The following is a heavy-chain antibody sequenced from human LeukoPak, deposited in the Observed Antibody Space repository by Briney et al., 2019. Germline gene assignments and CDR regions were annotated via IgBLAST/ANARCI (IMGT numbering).Heavy chain of an antibody. D-gene: IGHD3-10*01. CDR2: IIPIFGTA. Sequence: SVKVSCKASGGTFSSYAISWVRQAPGQGLEWMGGIIPIFGTANYAQKFQGRVTITADESTSTAYMELRSLRSDDTAVYYCARVTVRGVMSYYMDVWGKGTTVTISS. J-gene: IGHJ6*03. CDR3: ARVTVRGVMSYYMDV. CDR1: GGTFSSYA. V-gene: IGHV1-69*13.